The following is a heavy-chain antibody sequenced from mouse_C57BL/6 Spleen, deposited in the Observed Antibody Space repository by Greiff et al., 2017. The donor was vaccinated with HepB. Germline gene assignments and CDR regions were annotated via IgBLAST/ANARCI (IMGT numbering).Heavy chain of an antibody. V-gene: IGHV5-17*01. CDR1: GFTFSDYG. D-gene: IGHD2-9*01. CDR2: ISSGSSTI. J-gene: IGHJ3*01. CDR3: ATDKDLLGFFAY. Sequence: EVKLMESGGGLVKPGGSLKLSCAASGFTFSDYGMHWVRQAPEKGLEWVAYISSGSSTIYYADTVKGRFTISRDNAKNTLFLQMTSLRSEDTAMYYCATDKDLLGFFAYWGQGTLVTVSA.